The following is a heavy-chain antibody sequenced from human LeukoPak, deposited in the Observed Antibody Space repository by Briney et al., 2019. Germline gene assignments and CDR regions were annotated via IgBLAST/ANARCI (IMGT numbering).Heavy chain of an antibody. CDR1: GGSISSSSYY. CDR3: ARGLSSGWRGWFDP. CDR2: INHSGST. J-gene: IGHJ5*02. Sequence: PSETLSLTCTVSGGSISSSSYYWGWIRQSPGKGLEWIGEINHSGSTNYNPSLKSRVTISVDTSKNQFSLKLSSVTAADTAVYYCARGLSSGWRGWFDPWGQGTLVTVSS. V-gene: IGHV4-39*07. D-gene: IGHD6-19*01.